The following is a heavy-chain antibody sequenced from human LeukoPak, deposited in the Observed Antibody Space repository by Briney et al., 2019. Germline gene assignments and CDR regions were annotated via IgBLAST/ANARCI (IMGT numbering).Heavy chain of an antibody. V-gene: IGHV3-48*02. J-gene: IGHJ4*02. CDR2: ITSSGLTI. CDR3: ERGPAAAIDF. Sequence: GGSLRLSCTASGFTFTTYSMNWVRQAPGKGLEWVSYITSSGLTIFYADSVKGRYTISRDNAKNSLYLQMNSLRDEDSAVYYCERGPAAAIDFWGQGTLVTVSS. CDR1: GFTFTTYS. D-gene: IGHD2-2*01.